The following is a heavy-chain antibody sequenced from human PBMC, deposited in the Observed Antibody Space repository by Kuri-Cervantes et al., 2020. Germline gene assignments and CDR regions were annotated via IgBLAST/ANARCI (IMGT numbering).Heavy chain of an antibody. CDR1: GFILNNYD. J-gene: IGHJ3*01. V-gene: IGHV3-33*05. CDR3: ARDEDDYGDFGAFDL. D-gene: IGHD4-17*01. CDR2: IQYDGSIK. Sequence: GESLKISCAASGFILNNYDMHWVRQAPGKGLEWVAVIQYDGSIKRYVDSVKGRFSISRDISKNTLYLQMNSLRPEDTAIYYCARDEDDYGDFGAFDLWGQGTMVTVSS.